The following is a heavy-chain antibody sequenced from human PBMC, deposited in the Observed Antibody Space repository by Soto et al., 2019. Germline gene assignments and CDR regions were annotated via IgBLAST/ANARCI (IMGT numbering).Heavy chain of an antibody. Sequence: PGGSLRLSCATSGFTFSTYAMHWVRQAPGKGLEYVSAISSNGRSTYYANSVRGRFTISRDNSKNTLYLQMDSLSAEDMAVYYCARDRCTNGVCYAPSDYWGQGTLVTVSS. J-gene: IGHJ4*02. CDR2: ISSNGRST. D-gene: IGHD2-8*01. CDR3: ARDRCTNGVCYAPSDY. CDR1: GFTFSTYA. V-gene: IGHV3-64*01.